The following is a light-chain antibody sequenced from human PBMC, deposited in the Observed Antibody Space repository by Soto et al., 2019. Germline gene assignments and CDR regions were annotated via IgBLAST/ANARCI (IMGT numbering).Light chain of an antibody. CDR3: SSYTSSSTYV. Sequence: QSALTQPASVSGSPGQSITISCTGTSSDVGGYNYVSRYQQHPGKAPKLMIYEVSNRPSGVSNRFSGSKSGHTASLTISGLQAEDEADYYCSSYTSSSTYVFGTGTKVTVL. J-gene: IGLJ1*01. V-gene: IGLV2-14*01. CDR2: EVS. CDR1: SSDVGGYNY.